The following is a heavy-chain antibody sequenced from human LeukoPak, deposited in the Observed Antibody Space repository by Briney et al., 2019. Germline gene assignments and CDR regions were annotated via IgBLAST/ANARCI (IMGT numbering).Heavy chain of an antibody. Sequence: GGSLRLSCAASGFTFSSYGMHWVRQAPGKGPEWVAVIWYDGSNKYYADSVKGRFTISRDNSKNTLYLQMNSLRAEDTAVYYCARDLSRCPDYWGQGTMVTVSS. D-gene: IGHD4-17*01. CDR2: IWYDGSNK. CDR3: ARDLSRCPDY. J-gene: IGHJ4*02. CDR1: GFTFSSYG. V-gene: IGHV3-33*01.